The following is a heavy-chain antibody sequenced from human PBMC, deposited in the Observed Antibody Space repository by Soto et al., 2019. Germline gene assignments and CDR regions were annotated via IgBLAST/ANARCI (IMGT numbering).Heavy chain of an antibody. V-gene: IGHV6-1*01. CDR2: TYYRSKWYN. Sequence: SQTLSLTCAISGDSVSSSSVTWNWIRQSPSRGLEWLGRTYYRSKWYNDYAESVKSRITINPDTSKNQFSLHLNSVTPEDAAVYYCVRLVGNSWLDFWGQGTLVTVSS. D-gene: IGHD2-2*01. J-gene: IGHJ5*01. CDR3: VRLVGNSWLDF. CDR1: GDSVSSSSVT.